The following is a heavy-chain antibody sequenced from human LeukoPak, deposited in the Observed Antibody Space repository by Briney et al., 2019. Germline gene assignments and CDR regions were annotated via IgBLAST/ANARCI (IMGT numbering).Heavy chain of an antibody. D-gene: IGHD2-2*01. Sequence: PSETLSLTCAVYGGSFSGYYWSWIRQPPGKGLEWIGEINHSGSTNYNPSLKSRVTISVDTSKNQFSLKLSSVTAADTAVYYCARPAFRSTSCYWGQGTLVTVSS. CDR2: INHSGST. J-gene: IGHJ1*01. V-gene: IGHV4-34*01. CDR3: ARPAFRSTSCY. CDR1: GGSFSGYY.